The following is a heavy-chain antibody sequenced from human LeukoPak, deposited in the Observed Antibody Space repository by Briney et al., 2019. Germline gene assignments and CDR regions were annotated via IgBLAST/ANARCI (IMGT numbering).Heavy chain of an antibody. CDR3: AKIRARYNWNDGAFDI. J-gene: IGHJ3*02. CDR1: GFTFSSYA. V-gene: IGHV3-23*01. CDR2: ISGSGGST. Sequence: GGSLRLSCAASGFTFSSYAMSWVRQAPGKGLEWVSAISGSGGSTYYADSVKGRFTISRDNSKNTLSLHMNSLRAEDTAVYYCAKIRARYNWNDGAFDIWGQGTMVTVSS. D-gene: IGHD1-1*01.